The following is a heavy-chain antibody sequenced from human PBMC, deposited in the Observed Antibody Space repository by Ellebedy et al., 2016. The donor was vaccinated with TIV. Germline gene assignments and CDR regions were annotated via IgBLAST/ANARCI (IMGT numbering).Heavy chain of an antibody. CDR1: DGSISNFH. D-gene: IGHD1-26*01. CDR3: ARWVGHFDF. J-gene: IGHJ4*02. V-gene: IGHV4-59*01. CDR2: IYFSGIT. Sequence: MPSETLSLTCTVSDGSISNFHWSWIRQHPGKGLEWIGYIYFSGITNYNPALKSRVTMSVDTSKNQFSLKLNSVTTADTAVYYCARWVGHFDFWGQGAQVTVSS.